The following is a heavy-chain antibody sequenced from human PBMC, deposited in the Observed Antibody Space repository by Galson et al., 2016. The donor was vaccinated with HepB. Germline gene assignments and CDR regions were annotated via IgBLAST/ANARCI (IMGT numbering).Heavy chain of an antibody. Sequence: ETLSLTCAVSAGSIGSSKWWSWVRQPPGKGLEWIGEIYHSGNTNYNPSLKSRVTMSVDTSKNHFSLRLSSVTAADTAVYYCARTSKYYYDSTGYLDYWGQGTLVTVSS. CDR3: ARTSKYYYDSTGYLDY. CDR2: IYHSGNT. J-gene: IGHJ4*02. CDR1: AGSIGSSKW. V-gene: IGHV4-4*02. D-gene: IGHD3-22*01.